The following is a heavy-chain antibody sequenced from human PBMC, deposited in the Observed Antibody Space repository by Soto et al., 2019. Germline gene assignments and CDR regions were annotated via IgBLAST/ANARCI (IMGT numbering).Heavy chain of an antibody. Sequence: SETLSLTCAVSGGSISSGGYSWSWIRQPPGKGLEWIGYIYHSGSTYYNPSLKSRVTISVDRSKNQFSLKLSSVTAADTAVYYCARGDVGYYDSSGLFDYWGQGTLVTVSS. CDR1: GGSISSGGYS. CDR2: IYHSGST. D-gene: IGHD3-22*01. J-gene: IGHJ4*02. V-gene: IGHV4-30-2*01. CDR3: ARGDVGYYDSSGLFDY.